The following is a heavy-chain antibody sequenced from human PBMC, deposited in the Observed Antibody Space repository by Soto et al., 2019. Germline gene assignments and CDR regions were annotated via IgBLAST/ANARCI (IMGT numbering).Heavy chain of an antibody. CDR3: ARDRTPFYSSSRVPFDY. Sequence: EVQLVESGGGLVQPGGSLRLSCAASGFTFSSYWMSWVRQAPGKGLEWVANIKQDGSEKYYVDSVKGRFTISRDNAKNSLYLQMNSLRAEDTAVYYCARDRTPFYSSSRVPFDYCGQGTLVTVSS. J-gene: IGHJ4*02. D-gene: IGHD6-6*01. CDR1: GFTFSSYW. CDR2: IKQDGSEK. V-gene: IGHV3-7*01.